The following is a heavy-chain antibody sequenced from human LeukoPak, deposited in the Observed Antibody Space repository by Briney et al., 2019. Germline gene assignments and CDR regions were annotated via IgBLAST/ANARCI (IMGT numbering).Heavy chain of an antibody. D-gene: IGHD6-13*01. J-gene: IGHJ6*02. Sequence: SETLSLTCTVSGGSTSSYYWSWIRQPPGKGLEWIGYIYYSGSTNYNPSLKSRVTISVDTSKNQFSLKLSSVTAADTAVYYCARVIAAAGQYYYYYGMDVWGQGTTVTVSS. CDR1: GGSTSSYY. CDR3: ARVIAAAGQYYYYYGMDV. V-gene: IGHV4-59*01. CDR2: IYYSGST.